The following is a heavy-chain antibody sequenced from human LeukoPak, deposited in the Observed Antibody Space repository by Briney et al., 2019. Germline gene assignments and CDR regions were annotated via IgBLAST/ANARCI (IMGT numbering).Heavy chain of an antibody. CDR1: GYRFTNYW. Sequence: GESLKISCKGSGYRFTNYWIGWVRQMPGKGLEWMGIIYPDDSDTRYSPSFQGQVTISADKSISTAYLQWSSLKASDTAMYYCAIGGDSTTSCYRCFSYWGQGTLVTVSS. CDR2: IYPDDSDT. V-gene: IGHV5-51*01. J-gene: IGHJ4*02. D-gene: IGHD2-2*02. CDR3: AIGGDSTTSCYRCFSY.